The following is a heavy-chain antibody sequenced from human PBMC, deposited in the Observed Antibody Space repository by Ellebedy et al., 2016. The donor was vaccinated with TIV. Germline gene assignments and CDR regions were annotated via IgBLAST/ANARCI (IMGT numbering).Heavy chain of an antibody. Sequence: SETLSLTCTVSGGSMSNNYWSWVRQAPGEGLEWIGYIHYTGTTNFDPSLKSRLTMSVDTSKNQFSLKVTSVTAADTAVYYCARLAMLARLQNYGYHSMDVWGQGTTVIVS. CDR3: ARLAMLARLQNYGYHSMDV. J-gene: IGHJ6*02. CDR2: IHYTGTT. CDR1: GGSMSNNY. D-gene: IGHD3-10*01. V-gene: IGHV4-59*08.